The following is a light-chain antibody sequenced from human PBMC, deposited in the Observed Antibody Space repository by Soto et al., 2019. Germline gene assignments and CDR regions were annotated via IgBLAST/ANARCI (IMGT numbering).Light chain of an antibody. CDR1: KLGDKY. CDR3: QAWDSSTASYV. CDR2: QDS. V-gene: IGLV3-1*01. Sequence: SYELTQPPSVSVSPGQTASITCSGDKLGDKYACWYQQKPGQSPVLVIYQDSKRPSGIPERFSGSNSGNTATLTISGTQAMDEADYYCQAWDSSTASYVFGTGTKDTV. J-gene: IGLJ1*01.